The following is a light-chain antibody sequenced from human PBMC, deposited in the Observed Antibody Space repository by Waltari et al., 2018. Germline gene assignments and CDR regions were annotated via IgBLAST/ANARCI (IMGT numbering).Light chain of an antibody. V-gene: IGKV1-5*03. Sequence: DIQMTQAPSTLSPSVGDRVTITCRASQSIATWLAWYQQKPGKAPNLLIYEASSLGSGVPSRFSDSGSGTEFTLTISSLQPDDFATYYCQQYNSYPWTFGQGTKVEIK. CDR1: QSIATW. J-gene: IGKJ1*01. CDR2: EAS. CDR3: QQYNSYPWT.